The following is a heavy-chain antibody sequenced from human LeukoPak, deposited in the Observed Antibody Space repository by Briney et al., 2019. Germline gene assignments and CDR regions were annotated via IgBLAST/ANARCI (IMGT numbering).Heavy chain of an antibody. V-gene: IGHV3-48*03. CDR3: ARAIRRFVRGSDGFDF. D-gene: IGHD2-21*01. J-gene: IGHJ4*02. CDR1: GFTFSTYE. CDR2: ISGSGDTI. Sequence: GGSLRLSCAASGFTFSTYEMNWVRQAPGKGLEWVSYISGSGDTIYYADSVKGRFTISRDNAKNSLFLQMNSLTTEDTAAYYCARAIRRFVRGSDGFDFWGQGALVTVSS.